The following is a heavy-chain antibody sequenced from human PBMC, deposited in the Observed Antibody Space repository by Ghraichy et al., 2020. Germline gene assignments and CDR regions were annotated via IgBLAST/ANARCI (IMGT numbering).Heavy chain of an antibody. Sequence: LSLTCVVSGFTFSNYDMHWVRQVAGKGLEWVSTIGVTGDTYYTDSVKGRFTISRENAMDSLYLQMNSLRAGDTAVYYCVREHCNNYNRYGWWHLDLWGRGTLVTVSS. CDR3: VREHCNNYNRYGWWHLDL. J-gene: IGHJ2*01. D-gene: IGHD2/OR15-2a*01. CDR1: GFTFSNYD. V-gene: IGHV3-13*04. CDR2: IGVTGDT.